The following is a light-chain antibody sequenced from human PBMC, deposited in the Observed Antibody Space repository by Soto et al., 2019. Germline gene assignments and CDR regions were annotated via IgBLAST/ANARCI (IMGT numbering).Light chain of an antibody. CDR3: QQYDSSPFT. Sequence: EIVLTQSPGTLSESPGQRVTLSCRASQSVTTNYLAWYQQKPGQAPRLLIYGASFRAAGIPDRFSGSGSGTDFTLTINTLEPGDFAMYFCQQYDSSPFTFGPGTTVDI. CDR2: GAS. CDR1: QSVTTNY. V-gene: IGKV3-20*01. J-gene: IGKJ3*01.